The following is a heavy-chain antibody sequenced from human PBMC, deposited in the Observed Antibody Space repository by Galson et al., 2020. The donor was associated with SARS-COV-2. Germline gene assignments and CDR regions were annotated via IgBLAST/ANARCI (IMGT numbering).Heavy chain of an antibody. CDR1: GGSISSGGYY. V-gene: IGHV4-31*03. Sequence: SQTLSLTCTVSGGSISSGGYYWSWIRQHPGKGLEWIGYIYYSGSTYYNPSLKSRVTISVDTSKNQFSLKLSSVTAADTAVYYCARASRTIFGVVKHFDYWGQGTLVTVSS. CDR3: ARASRTIFGVVKHFDY. D-gene: IGHD3-3*01. J-gene: IGHJ4*02. CDR2: IYYSGST.